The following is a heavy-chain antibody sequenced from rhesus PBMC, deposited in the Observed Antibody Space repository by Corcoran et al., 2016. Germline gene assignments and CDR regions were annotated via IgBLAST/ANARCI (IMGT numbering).Heavy chain of an antibody. V-gene: IGHV4-65*01. J-gene: IGHJ1*01. D-gene: IGHD4-23*01. CDR1: GGSVSSSNW. Sequence: QVQLQESGPGLVKPSETLSLTCAVPGGSVSSSNWWSWIRKPPGTGLEWIGYISGSSGRTYYNPSLKSRVTISTDTSKNQFSLKLSSVTAADTAMYYCARGGWSNLSPQQFWGQGALVTVSS. CDR3: ARGGWSNLSPQQF. CDR2: ISGSSGRT.